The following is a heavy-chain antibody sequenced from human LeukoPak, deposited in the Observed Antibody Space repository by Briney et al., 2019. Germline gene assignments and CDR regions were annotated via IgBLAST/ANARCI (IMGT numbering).Heavy chain of an antibody. Sequence: ASVKVSCKASGYTFTGYFIHWVRQAPGQGLEWMGWINPNSGGTHYTQKFQGRVTMTRDTSISTAYMELSRLTSDDTAVYYWAREEEVVDAFDIWGQGTMVTVSS. J-gene: IGHJ3*02. CDR1: GYTFTGYF. CDR2: INPNSGGT. V-gene: IGHV1-2*02. CDR3: AREEEVVDAFDI. D-gene: IGHD2-2*01.